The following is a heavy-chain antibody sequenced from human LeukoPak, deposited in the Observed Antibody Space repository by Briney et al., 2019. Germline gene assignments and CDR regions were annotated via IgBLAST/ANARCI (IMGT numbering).Heavy chain of an antibody. D-gene: IGHD3-9*01. CDR1: GYTFTSYY. V-gene: IGHV1-46*01. CDR3: ARGGRVDTLTGYFDY. Sequence: GASVKVSCKASGYTFTSYYIHWVRQAPGQGLEWMGIIHPGGGGTSYAQKFQGRVTMTRDTSTSTVYMELSSLRSEDTAIYYCARGGRVDTLTGYFDYWGQGTLVTVSS. CDR2: IHPGGGGT. J-gene: IGHJ4*02.